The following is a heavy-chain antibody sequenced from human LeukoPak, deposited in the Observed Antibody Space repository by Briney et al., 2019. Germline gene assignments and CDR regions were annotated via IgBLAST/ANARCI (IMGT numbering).Heavy chain of an antibody. CDR3: ARARIAAAHDY. CDR2: ISAYNGNT. J-gene: IGHJ4*02. D-gene: IGHD6-13*01. Sequence: ASVKVSCKASGYXFTSYGISWVRQAPGQGHEWMGWISAYNGNTNYAQKLQGRVTMTTGTSTSTAYMELRSLRSDDTAVYYCARARIAAAHDYWGQGTLVTVSS. V-gene: IGHV1-18*01. CDR1: GYXFTSYG.